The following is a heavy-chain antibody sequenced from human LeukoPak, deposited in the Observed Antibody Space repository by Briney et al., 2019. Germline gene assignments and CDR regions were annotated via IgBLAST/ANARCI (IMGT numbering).Heavy chain of an antibody. J-gene: IGHJ4*02. CDR1: GYTFTSYG. CDR2: ISAYNGNT. Sequence: ASVKVSCKASGYTFTSYGISWVRQAPGQGLEWMGWISAYNGNTNYAQKLQGRVTMTTDTSTSTAYMELRSLRSDDTAVYYCARAVGRGFEITGSNPSDYWGQGTLVTVSS. V-gene: IGHV1-18*01. D-gene: IGHD1/OR15-1a*01. CDR3: ARAVGRGFEITGSNPSDY.